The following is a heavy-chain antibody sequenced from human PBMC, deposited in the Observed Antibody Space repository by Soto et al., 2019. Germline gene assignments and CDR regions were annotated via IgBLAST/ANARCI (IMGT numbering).Heavy chain of an antibody. CDR3: ARNVFYSTSRIDS. D-gene: IGHD6-6*01. J-gene: IGHJ4*02. V-gene: IGHV4-30-4*01. CDR2: IYYSGST. Sequence: QVQLQESGPGLVKPSQTLSLTCTVSGGSISSGDYYWSWIRQPPGKGLEWIGYIYYSGSTYYTPSHNSLVTTSIDTSKNQFSLKRSSVTAADTAIYYWARNVFYSTSRIDSWGQGTLVTVSP. CDR1: GGSISSGDYY.